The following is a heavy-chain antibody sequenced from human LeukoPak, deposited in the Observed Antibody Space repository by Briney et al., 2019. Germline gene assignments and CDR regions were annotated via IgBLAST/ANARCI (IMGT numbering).Heavy chain of an antibody. Sequence: GGSLRLSCTASGFTFGDYAMSWFRQAPGKGLERVGFIRSKAYGGTTEYAASVKGRFTISRDDSKSIAYLQMNSLKTEDTAVYYCTRAYTQLGFDPWGQGTLVTVSS. J-gene: IGHJ5*02. V-gene: IGHV3-49*03. CDR2: IRSKAYGGTT. CDR1: GFTFGDYA. D-gene: IGHD2-2*01. CDR3: TRAYTQLGFDP.